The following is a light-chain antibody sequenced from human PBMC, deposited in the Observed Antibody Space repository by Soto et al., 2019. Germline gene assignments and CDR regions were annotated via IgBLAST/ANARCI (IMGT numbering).Light chain of an antibody. CDR2: EVN. CDR1: SSDVGNYNY. J-gene: IGLJ2*01. Sequence: QSALTQPPSASGSPGQSVTISCTGTSSDVGNYNYVSWYQQHPGKAPKLMIYEVNKRPSGVPDRFSGSKSGNTASLTVSGLQAEDEADYFCRAYAGTNDFVVSGGGTKVTVL. CDR3: RAYAGTNDFVV. V-gene: IGLV2-8*01.